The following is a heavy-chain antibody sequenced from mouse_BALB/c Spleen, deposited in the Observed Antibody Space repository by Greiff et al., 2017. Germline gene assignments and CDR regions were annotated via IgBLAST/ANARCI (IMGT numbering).Heavy chain of an antibody. D-gene: IGHD2-14*01. J-gene: IGHJ3*01. Sequence: EVKLVESGGGLVQPGGSLTLSCATSGFTFSDFYMEWFRQPPGKRLEWSVASRNKADDSTTEYSASVQGRFIVSRDTYQSILYLQINALRDEDTAIYYCAREGGYDELAYWGQGTLVTVSA. CDR2: SRNKADDSTT. V-gene: IGHV7-1*02. CDR3: AREGGYDELAY. CDR1: GFTFSDFY.